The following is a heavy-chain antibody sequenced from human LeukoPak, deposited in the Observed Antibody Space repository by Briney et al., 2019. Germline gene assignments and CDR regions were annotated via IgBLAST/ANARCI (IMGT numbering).Heavy chain of an antibody. D-gene: IGHD3-16*01. J-gene: IGHJ4*02. CDR1: GFTFSSYG. Sequence: GGSLRLSCAASGFTFSSYGMYWVRQAPGKGLEWLAVISHDGSNKHYADSVKGRITISGDNSMNTLYLQMNSLTAEDTAVYYCAKVRWGSDNALDSWGQGTLVTGSS. CDR3: AKVRWGSDNALDS. CDR2: ISHDGSNK. V-gene: IGHV3-30*18.